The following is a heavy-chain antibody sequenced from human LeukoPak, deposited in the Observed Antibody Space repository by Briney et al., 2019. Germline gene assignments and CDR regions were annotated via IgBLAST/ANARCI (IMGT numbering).Heavy chain of an antibody. V-gene: IGHV4-4*07. Sequence: SETLPLTCTVSGGSIRSYHWSWIRQAAGKGLEWIGRIYTSGSTKYNPSLKSRVTMSVDTSKNQISLKLSSVTAADTAVYYCARAALMTTPTTDLYYFDYWGQGTLVTVSS. CDR2: IYTSGST. CDR1: GGSIRSYH. D-gene: IGHD3-16*01. CDR3: ARAALMTTPTTDLYYFDY. J-gene: IGHJ4*02.